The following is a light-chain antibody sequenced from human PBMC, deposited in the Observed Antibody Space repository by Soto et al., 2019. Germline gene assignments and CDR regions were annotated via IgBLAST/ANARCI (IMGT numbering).Light chain of an antibody. CDR1: SSDVGGYNY. Sequence: QSALTQPASVSGSPGQSITISCTGTSSDVGGYNYVSWCQQHPGKAPKLMIYDVSNRPSGVSNRFSGSKSGNTASLTISGLQAEDEADYYCSSYTSSSNVFGTGTKLTVL. CDR2: DVS. CDR3: SSYTSSSNV. V-gene: IGLV2-14*01. J-gene: IGLJ1*01.